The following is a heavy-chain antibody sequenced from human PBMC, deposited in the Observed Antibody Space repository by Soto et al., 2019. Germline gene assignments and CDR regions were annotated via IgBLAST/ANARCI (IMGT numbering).Heavy chain of an antibody. D-gene: IGHD3-22*01. CDR1: GGSISSSSYY. CDR2: IYYSGST. Sequence: TSETLSVTWTVSGGSISSSSYYWSWIRQPPGKGLEWIGYIYYSGSTNYNPSLKSRVTISVDTSKNQFSLKLSSVTAADTAVYYCARELNYDSSGYYRSYGMDVWGQGTTVTAP. J-gene: IGHJ6*02. V-gene: IGHV4-61*01. CDR3: ARELNYDSSGYYRSYGMDV.